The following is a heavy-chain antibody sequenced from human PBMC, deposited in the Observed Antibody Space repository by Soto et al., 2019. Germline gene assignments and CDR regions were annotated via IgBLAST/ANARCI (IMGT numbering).Heavy chain of an antibody. V-gene: IGHV1-3*05. D-gene: IGHD2-21*02. CDR1: GYAFSSYA. Sequence: QVQLVQSGAEEKQPGASVRVSCKASGYAFSSYAMHWVRQAPGQRLEWMGWINIGSGNTEYSQNFQDRITITRDTSASTVYMELGSLRSEDTAVYYCARDGGDCGYRLTYYYYIGMDVWGQGTTVTVSS. CDR3: ARDGGDCGYRLTYYYYIGMDV. J-gene: IGHJ6*02. CDR2: INIGSGNT.